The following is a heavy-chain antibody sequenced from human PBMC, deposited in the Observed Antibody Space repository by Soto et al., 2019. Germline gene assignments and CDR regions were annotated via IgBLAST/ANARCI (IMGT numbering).Heavy chain of an antibody. J-gene: IGHJ6*02. CDR2: IIPILGIA. CDR1: GGTFSSYT. V-gene: IGHV1-69*02. Sequence: ASVKVSCKASGGTFSSYTISWVRQAPGQGLEWMGRIIPILGIANYAQKFQGRVTITADKSTSTAYMELSSLRSEDTAVYYCACYPLRYFDCLSARKAYGMDVWGQGTTVTVSS. D-gene: IGHD3-9*01. CDR3: ACYPLRYFDCLSARKAYGMDV.